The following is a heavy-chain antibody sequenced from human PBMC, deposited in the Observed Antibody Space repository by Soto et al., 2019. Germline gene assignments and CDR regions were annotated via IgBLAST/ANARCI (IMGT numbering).Heavy chain of an antibody. CDR2: INAGNGNT. CDR1: GYTFTSYA. Sequence: ASVKVSCKASGYTFTSYAMHWVRQAPGQRLEWMGWINAGNGNTKYSQKYQGRVTITRDTSASTAYMELSSLRSEDTAVYYCASTYNDYDFWSVLDYWGQGTLVTVSS. CDR3: ASTYNDYDFWSVLDY. D-gene: IGHD3-3*01. V-gene: IGHV1-3*01. J-gene: IGHJ4*02.